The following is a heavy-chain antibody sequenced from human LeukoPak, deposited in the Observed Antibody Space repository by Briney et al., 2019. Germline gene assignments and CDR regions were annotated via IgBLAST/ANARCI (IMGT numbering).Heavy chain of an antibody. V-gene: IGHV4-34*01. D-gene: IGHD6-13*01. CDR2: INHSGST. Sequence: SETLSLTCAVYGGSFSGYYWSWIRQPPGKGLEWIGEINHSGSTNYNPSLKSRVTISVDTSKNQFSLKLSSVTAADTAVYYCARDRVAAAGSFDYWGQGTLVTVSS. J-gene: IGHJ4*02. CDR1: GGSFSGYY. CDR3: ARDRVAAAGSFDY.